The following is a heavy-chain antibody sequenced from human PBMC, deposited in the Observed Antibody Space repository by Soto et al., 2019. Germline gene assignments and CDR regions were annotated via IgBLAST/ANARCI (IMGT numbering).Heavy chain of an antibody. D-gene: IGHD3-22*01. CDR2: ISSSGSTI. CDR1: GFTFSSYE. V-gene: IGHV3-48*03. Sequence: GGSLRLSCAASGFTFSSYEMNWVRQAPGKGLEWVSYISSSGSTIYYADSVKGRFTISRDNAENSLYLQMNSLRAEDTAVYYCARWPRGSGYYYGTDYWGQGTLVTVSS. J-gene: IGHJ4*02. CDR3: ARWPRGSGYYYGTDY.